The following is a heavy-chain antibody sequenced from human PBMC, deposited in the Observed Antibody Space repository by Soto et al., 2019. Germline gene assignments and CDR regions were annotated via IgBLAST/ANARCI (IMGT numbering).Heavy chain of an antibody. V-gene: IGHV1-46*01. Sequence: ASVKVSCKASGYTFTSYYMHWVRQAPGQGLEWMGIINPSGGSTSYTQRFQGRLTLTADEPTKTAYMELSSLRSEDTAVYYCARGSYDSYAGFFGMDVWGQGTKVTVSS. CDR3: ARGSYDSYAGFFGMDV. J-gene: IGHJ6*02. CDR2: INPSGGST. D-gene: IGHD3-10*01. CDR1: GYTFTSYY.